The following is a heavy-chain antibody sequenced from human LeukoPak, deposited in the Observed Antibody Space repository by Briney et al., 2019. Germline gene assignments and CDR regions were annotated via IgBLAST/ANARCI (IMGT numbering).Heavy chain of an antibody. CDR2: ISVYNGNT. CDR1: GYTFTSYG. J-gene: IGHJ4*02. CDR3: ASFSPKNVTFDY. Sequence: ASVKVSCKASGYTFTSYGISWVRQAPGQGLEWMGWISVYNGNTKYAQKIQGRVTITTDTSTSTGYMELRSLRSDDTAVYYCASFSPKNVTFDYWGQGTLVTVSS. D-gene: IGHD3-10*01. V-gene: IGHV1-18*01.